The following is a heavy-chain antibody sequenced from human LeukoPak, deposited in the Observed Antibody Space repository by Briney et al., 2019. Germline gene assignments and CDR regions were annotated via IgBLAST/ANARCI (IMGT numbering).Heavy chain of an antibody. V-gene: IGHV4-39*07. Sequence: PSETLSLTCSVSGGSISSSSYYWGWIRQPPGKGLEWIGNVYHSGRTYDNPSLKSRVTISVDTSKNQFSLKLSSVTAADTAVYYCARDMVDYFDYWGQGTLVTVSS. CDR1: GGSISSSSYY. D-gene: IGHD4/OR15-4a*01. CDR3: ARDMVDYFDY. CDR2: VYHSGRT. J-gene: IGHJ4*02.